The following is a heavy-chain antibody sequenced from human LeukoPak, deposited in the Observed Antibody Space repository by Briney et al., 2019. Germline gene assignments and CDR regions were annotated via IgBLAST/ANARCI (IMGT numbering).Heavy chain of an antibody. Sequence: GGSLRLSCAASGFMFRAYGMHWVRQAPGKGLEWLAVTSFDGGNTYYAASVKGRFTISRDNSNNTPDLQMNSLRAEDTAVYYCAKDSSSGSSYYFHGMDVWGQGTTVIVSS. CDR2: TSFDGGNT. CDR1: GFMFRAYG. D-gene: IGHD3-10*01. CDR3: AKDSSSGSSYYFHGMDV. V-gene: IGHV3-30*18. J-gene: IGHJ6*02.